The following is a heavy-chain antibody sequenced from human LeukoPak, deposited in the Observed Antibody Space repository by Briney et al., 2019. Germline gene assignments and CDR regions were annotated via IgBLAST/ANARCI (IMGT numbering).Heavy chain of an antibody. J-gene: IGHJ6*02. V-gene: IGHV1-8*01. CDR1: GYTFTSYD. CDR2: MNPNSGNT. CDR3: ARGYYDSSGYPGAAVYYYGMDV. Sequence: ASVKVSCKAPGYTFTSYDINWVRQATGQGLEWMGWMNPNSGNTGYAQKFQGRVTMTRNTSISTAYMELSSLRSEDTAVYYCARGYYDSSGYPGAAVYYYGMDVWGQGTTVTVSS. D-gene: IGHD3-22*01.